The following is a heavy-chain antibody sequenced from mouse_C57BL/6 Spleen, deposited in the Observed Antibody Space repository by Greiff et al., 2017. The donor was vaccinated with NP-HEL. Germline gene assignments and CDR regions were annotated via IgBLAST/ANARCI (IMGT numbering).Heavy chain of an antibody. V-gene: IGHV1-76*01. Sequence: QVQLQQSGAELVRPGASVKLSCKASGYTFTDYYINWVKQRPGQGLEWIARIYPGSGNTYYNEKFKGKATLTAEKSSSTAYMQLSSLTSEDSAVYFCAREGWPYAMDYWGQGTSVTVYS. CDR3: AREGWPYAMDY. CDR2: IYPGSGNT. J-gene: IGHJ4*01. D-gene: IGHD2-3*01. CDR1: GYTFTDYY.